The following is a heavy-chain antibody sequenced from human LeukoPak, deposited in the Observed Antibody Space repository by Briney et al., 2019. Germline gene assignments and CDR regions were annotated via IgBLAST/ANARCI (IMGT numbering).Heavy chain of an antibody. Sequence: GGSLRLSCAASGFTFSSYGMHWVRQAPGKGLEWVAVISYDGSNKYYADSVKGRFTISRDNSKNTLYLQMNSLRAEDTAVYYCAKDQFKYFSGSYPVPGDYWGQGTLVTVSS. D-gene: IGHD1-26*01. CDR1: GFTFSSYG. CDR2: ISYDGSNK. V-gene: IGHV3-30*18. CDR3: AKDQFKYFSGSYPVPGDY. J-gene: IGHJ4*02.